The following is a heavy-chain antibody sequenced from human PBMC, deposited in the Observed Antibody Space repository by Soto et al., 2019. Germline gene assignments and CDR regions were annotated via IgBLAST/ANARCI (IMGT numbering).Heavy chain of an antibody. J-gene: IGHJ4*02. CDR2: ISGSGGST. D-gene: IGHD3-10*01. V-gene: IGHV3-23*02. Sequence: EVQLLESGGGLVQPGGSLRLSCAASGFTFTTYGMSWVRQTPGKGLEWVSAISGSGGSTYYCDSVKGRFTISRDNSKNTVYLQMNSLRAEDTAVYYCAKGAHYHGSVNYVPLDYWGEGSLVTVSS. CDR3: AKGAHYHGSVNYVPLDY. CDR1: GFTFTTYG.